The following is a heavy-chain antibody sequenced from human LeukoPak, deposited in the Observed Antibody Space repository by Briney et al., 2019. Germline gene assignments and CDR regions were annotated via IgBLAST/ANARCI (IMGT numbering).Heavy chain of an antibody. Sequence: GGSLRLSCAASGFTFSSYSMNWVRQAPGKGLEWVSSISSSSSYIYYADSVKGRFTISRDNAKNSLYLQMNSLRAEDTAVYYCARVTTDYGDYASWFDPWGQGTLVTVSS. CDR1: GFTFSSYS. CDR2: ISSSSSYI. V-gene: IGHV3-21*01. CDR3: ARVTTDYGDYASWFDP. J-gene: IGHJ5*02. D-gene: IGHD4-17*01.